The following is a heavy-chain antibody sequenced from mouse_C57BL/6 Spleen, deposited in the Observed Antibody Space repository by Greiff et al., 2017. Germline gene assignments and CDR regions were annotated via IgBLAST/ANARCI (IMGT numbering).Heavy chain of an antibody. Sequence: EVQLQQSGPELVKPGASVKISCKASGYTFTDYYMNWVKQSHGKSLEWIGDINPNNGGTSYNQKFKGKATLTVDKSSSTAYMELRSLTSEDSAVYYCARCVEGYAMDYWGQGTSVTVSS. CDR1: GYTFTDYY. CDR2: INPNNGGT. V-gene: IGHV1-26*01. CDR3: ARCVEGYAMDY. J-gene: IGHJ4*01.